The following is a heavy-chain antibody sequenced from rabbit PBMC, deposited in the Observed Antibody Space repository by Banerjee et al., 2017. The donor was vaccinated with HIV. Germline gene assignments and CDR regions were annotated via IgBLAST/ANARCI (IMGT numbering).Heavy chain of an antibody. D-gene: IGHD6-1*01. V-gene: IGHV1S40*01. CDR1: GFSFSSSYY. Sequence: QSLEESGGDLVKPGASLTLTCKASGFSFSSSYYMCWVRQAPGKGLEWIGCIGAGSSRTTDYATWAKGRFTIASPSSTTVTLQMTSLTAADTATYFCARDRAAGGGGYGYAFNLWGPGTLVTVS. J-gene: IGHJ4*01. CDR2: IGAGSSRTT. CDR3: ARDRAAGGGGYGYAFNL.